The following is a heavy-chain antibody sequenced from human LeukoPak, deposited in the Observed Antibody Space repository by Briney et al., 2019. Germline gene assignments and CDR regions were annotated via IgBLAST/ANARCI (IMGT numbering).Heavy chain of an antibody. D-gene: IGHD4-11*01. CDR2: ISSSSSYI. Sequence: PGGSLRLSCAASGFTFSSYSMNWVRQAPGKGLECVSSISSSSSYIYYADSVKGRFTISRDNAKNSLYLQMNSLRAEDTAVYYCARGSNPVGYYYYYMDVWGKGTTVTVSS. CDR3: ARGSNPVGYYYYYMDV. CDR1: GFTFSSYS. J-gene: IGHJ6*03. V-gene: IGHV3-21*01.